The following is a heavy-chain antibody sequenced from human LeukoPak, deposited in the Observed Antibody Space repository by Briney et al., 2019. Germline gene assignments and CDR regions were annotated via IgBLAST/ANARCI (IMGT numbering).Heavy chain of an antibody. CDR3: ARDMDGSGSFDY. J-gene: IGHJ4*02. CDR1: GGSFSGYF. Sequence: SETLSLTCAVYGGSFSGYFWSWIRQPPGKGLEWIGEINHSGRTNYNPSLKSRVTISVDTSKNQFSLKLSSVTAADTAVYYCARDMDGSGSFDYWGQGTLVTVSS. CDR2: INHSGRT. V-gene: IGHV4-34*01. D-gene: IGHD3-10*01.